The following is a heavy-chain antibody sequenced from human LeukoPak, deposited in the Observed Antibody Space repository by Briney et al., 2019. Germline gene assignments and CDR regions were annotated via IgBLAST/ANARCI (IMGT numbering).Heavy chain of an antibody. CDR3: AREQGGGLSGSLGGLFASYYTYYYMDV. J-gene: IGHJ6*03. CDR1: GYTFTLYY. V-gene: IGHV1-46*01. Sequence: GASVKVSCKASGYTFTLYYTHWVRQAPGQGLEWMGMINPSDGATTYAQRFQGRVTMTRDMSTTTVYMDLRSLRSEDTAVYFCAREQGGGLSGSLGGLFASYYTYYYMDVWGRGTTVTVSS. CDR2: INPSDGAT. D-gene: IGHD3-16*01.